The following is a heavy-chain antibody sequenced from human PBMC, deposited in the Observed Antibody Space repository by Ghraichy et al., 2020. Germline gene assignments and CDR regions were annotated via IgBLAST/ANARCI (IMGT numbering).Heavy chain of an antibody. J-gene: IGHJ4*02. CDR3: ARDRSSYGVVVTATIYYFDY. D-gene: IGHD2-21*02. V-gene: IGHV1-69*06. Sequence: SVKVSCKASGGTFSSYAISWVRQAPGQGLEWMGGIIPIFGTANYAQKFQGRVTITADKSTSTAYMELSSLRSEDTAVYYCARDRSSYGVVVTATIYYFDYWGQGTLVTVSS. CDR2: IIPIFGTA. CDR1: GGTFSSYA.